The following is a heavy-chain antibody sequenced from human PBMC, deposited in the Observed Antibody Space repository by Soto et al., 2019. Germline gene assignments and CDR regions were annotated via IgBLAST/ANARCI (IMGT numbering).Heavy chain of an antibody. V-gene: IGHV4-38-2*01. Sequence: SETLSLTCAFSGDSIISGYYWAWIRQPPRPGLEWVASIYHSGTTYYNPSLTSRVTISVDTSKNQFSLKLSSVTAAYAAVYYCARTASRGYDQYCGQGYLVT. CDR2: IYHSGTT. CDR3: ARTASRGYDQY. CDR1: GDSIISGYY. D-gene: IGHD3-16*01. J-gene: IGHJ4*02.